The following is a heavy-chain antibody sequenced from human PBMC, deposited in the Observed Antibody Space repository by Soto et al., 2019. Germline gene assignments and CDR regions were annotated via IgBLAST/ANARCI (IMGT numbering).Heavy chain of an antibody. V-gene: IGHV4-30-4*01. CDR2: IYYSGST. J-gene: IGHJ4*02. CDR1: GGSVSNGDYY. CDR3: ATENSGSSPLHFAH. D-gene: IGHD3-22*01. Sequence: QVQLQESGPGLVKPSQTLSVTCTVSGGSVSNGDYYWSWVRQPPGKGLEWIGYIYYSGSTYYNPSLERRVAMSYDTSENQFSLRLSTVTDADTAMDYCATENSGSSPLHFAHWGQGTLVTVSS.